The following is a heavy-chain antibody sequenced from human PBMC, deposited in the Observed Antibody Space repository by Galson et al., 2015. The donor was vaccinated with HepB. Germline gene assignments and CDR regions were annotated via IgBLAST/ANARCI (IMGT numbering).Heavy chain of an antibody. Sequence: SVKVSCKASGYSFTNYFLHWVRQAPGHGLEWVGWINPDSGDANSAHKFQGRVTVTRDRSISTAYMVLSSLTSDDTAVYYCASSTGLLGRDYALDIWGQGTMVIVS. CDR3: ASSTGLLGRDYALDI. V-gene: IGHV1-2*02. CDR1: GYSFTNYF. D-gene: IGHD2-2*01. J-gene: IGHJ3*02. CDR2: INPDSGDA.